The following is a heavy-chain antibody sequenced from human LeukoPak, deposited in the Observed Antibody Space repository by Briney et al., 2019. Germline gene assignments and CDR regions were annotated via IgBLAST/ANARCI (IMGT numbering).Heavy chain of an antibody. J-gene: IGHJ5*02. CDR2: IYYSGST. Sequence: SETLSLTCTVSGDSISGSSYYWGWIRQPPGKGLEWLGTIYYSGSTYYNPSLKSRVTISIDTSKNQFSLKLSSVTAADTAVYYCARRMYYYDSSGYGGYWLDPWGQGTLVTVSS. D-gene: IGHD3-22*01. V-gene: IGHV4-39*01. CDR3: ARRMYYYDSSGYGGYWLDP. CDR1: GDSISGSSYY.